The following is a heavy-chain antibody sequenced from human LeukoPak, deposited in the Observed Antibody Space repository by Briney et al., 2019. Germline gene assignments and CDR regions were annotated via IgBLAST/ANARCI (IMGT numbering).Heavy chain of an antibody. J-gene: IGHJ4*02. CDR1: VYSCTSQD. CDR2: INPGNGDT. CDR3: TLYNY. V-gene: IGHV1-3*03. Sequence: ASVKVSRKTSVYSCTSQDMHWVRQAPGQSLEWMGCINPGNGDTKYSQEFQGRVTITRDTSATTAYMELSSLRSDDMAVYYCTLYNYWGQGTLVTVSS. D-gene: IGHD2-2*02.